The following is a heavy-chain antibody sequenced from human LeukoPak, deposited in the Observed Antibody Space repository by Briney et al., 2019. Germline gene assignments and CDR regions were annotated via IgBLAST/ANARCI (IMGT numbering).Heavy chain of an antibody. CDR3: ARDSFRGGYSDY. J-gene: IGHJ4*02. CDR1: EFTFTSYE. CDR2: ISSSGSTI. Sequence: PGGSLRLSCAASEFTFTSYEMNWVRQAPGKGLEWVSYISSSGSTIYYADSVKGRFTISRDNAKNSLYLQMNSLRAGDTAVYYCARDSFRGGYSDYWGQGTLVTVSS. D-gene: IGHD3-10*01. V-gene: IGHV3-48*03.